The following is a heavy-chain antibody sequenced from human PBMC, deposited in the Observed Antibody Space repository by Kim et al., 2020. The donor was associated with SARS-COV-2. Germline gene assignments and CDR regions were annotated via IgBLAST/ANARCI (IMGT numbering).Heavy chain of an antibody. J-gene: IGHJ3*02. V-gene: IGHV3-15*01. CDR2: IKSKTDGGTT. CDR3: TTGQEYYYGSGDDAFDI. D-gene: IGHD3-10*01. CDR1: GFTFSNAW. Sequence: GGSLRLSCAASGFTFSNAWMSWVRQAPGKGLEWVGRIKSKTDGGTTDYAAPVKGRFTISRDDSKNTLYLQMNSLKTEDTAVYYCTTGQEYYYGSGDDAFDIWGQGTMVTVSS.